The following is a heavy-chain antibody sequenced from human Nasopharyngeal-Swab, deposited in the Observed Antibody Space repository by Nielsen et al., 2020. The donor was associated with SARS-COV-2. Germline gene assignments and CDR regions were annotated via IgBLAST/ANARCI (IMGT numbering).Heavy chain of an antibody. J-gene: IGHJ4*01. D-gene: IGHD6-6*01. CDR2: FDPEDGET. Sequence: ASVKVSCKVSGYTLTELSMHWVRQAPGKGLEWMGGFDPEDGETIYAQKFQGRVTMTEDTSTDTAYMELSSLRSEDTAVYYCATDLMVAARPWGSFDYWGQEPWSPSPQ. V-gene: IGHV1-24*01. CDR1: GYTLTELS. CDR3: ATDLMVAARPWGSFDY.